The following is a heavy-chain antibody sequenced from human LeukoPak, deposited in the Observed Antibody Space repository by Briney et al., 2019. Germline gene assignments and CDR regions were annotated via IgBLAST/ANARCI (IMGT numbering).Heavy chain of an antibody. V-gene: IGHV4-59*01. J-gene: IGHJ4*02. Sequence: SETLSLTCTVSGASISSFYWSWIRQPPGKGLEWIGYIYYGGSTNYNPSLKSRVTISVDTSKNQFSLKLSSVTAADTAVYYCARGGSLHVYYFGYWGQGTLVTVSS. CDR3: ARGGSLHVYYFGY. CDR2: IYYGGST. CDR1: GASISSFY. D-gene: IGHD3-16*01.